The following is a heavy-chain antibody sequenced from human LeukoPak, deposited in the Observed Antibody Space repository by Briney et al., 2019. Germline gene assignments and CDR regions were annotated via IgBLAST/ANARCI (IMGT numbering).Heavy chain of an antibody. CDR3: AKGGYSYGLDDAFDI. CDR2: ISWNSDSI. Sequence: GGSLRLSCAASGFTFDDYAMHWVRQAPGKGLEWVSGISWNSDSIGYADSVKGRFTISRDNAKNSLYLQMNSLRAEDMALYYCAKGGYSYGLDDAFDIWGQGTMVTVSS. V-gene: IGHV3-9*03. D-gene: IGHD5-18*01. CDR1: GFTFDDYA. J-gene: IGHJ3*02.